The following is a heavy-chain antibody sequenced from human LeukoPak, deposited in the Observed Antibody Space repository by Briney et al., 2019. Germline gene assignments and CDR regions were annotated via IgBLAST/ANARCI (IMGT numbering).Heavy chain of an antibody. CDR3: ARLYDSSGYYSRLFDY. Sequence: GGSLRLSCAASGFTFSSYEVNWVRQAPGKGLEWVSYISSSGSTIYYADSVKGRFTISRDNAKNSLYLQMNSLRAEDTAVYYCARLYDSSGYYSRLFDYWGQGTLVTVSS. CDR2: ISSSGSTI. D-gene: IGHD3-22*01. J-gene: IGHJ4*02. V-gene: IGHV3-48*03. CDR1: GFTFSSYE.